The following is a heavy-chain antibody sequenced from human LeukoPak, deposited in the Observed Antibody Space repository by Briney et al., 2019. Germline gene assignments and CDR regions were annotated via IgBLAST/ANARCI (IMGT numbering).Heavy chain of an antibody. J-gene: IGHJ4*02. Sequence: TGGSLRLPCAASGFTFSSYAMSWVRQAPGKGLEWVSAIIGSGGSTYYADSVKGRFTISRDNSKNTLYLQMNSLRAEDTAVYYCAKGDGDIVVVVAAYCIDYWGQGTLVTVSS. V-gene: IGHV3-23*01. CDR1: GFTFSSYA. CDR2: IIGSGGST. CDR3: AKGDGDIVVVVAAYCIDY. D-gene: IGHD2-15*01.